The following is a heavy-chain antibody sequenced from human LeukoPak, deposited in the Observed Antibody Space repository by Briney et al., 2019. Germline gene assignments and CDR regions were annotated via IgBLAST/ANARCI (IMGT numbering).Heavy chain of an antibody. Sequence: SVKVSCKASGGTFSSYAISWVRQAPGQGLEWMGRIIPILGIANYAQKFQGRVTITADKSTSTAYMELRSLRSDDTAVYYCARVGYYGSGSYYNENWFDPWGQGTLVTVSS. CDR3: ARVGYYGSGSYYNENWFDP. CDR2: IIPILGIA. CDR1: GGTFSSYA. D-gene: IGHD3-10*01. V-gene: IGHV1-69*04. J-gene: IGHJ5*02.